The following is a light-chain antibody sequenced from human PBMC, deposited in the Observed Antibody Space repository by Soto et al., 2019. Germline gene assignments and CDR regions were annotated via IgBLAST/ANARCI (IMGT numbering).Light chain of an antibody. J-gene: IGLJ1*01. Sequence: QSVLTQPASVSGSPGQSITISCTGTSSDVGGYNYVSWYQHHPGKAPKLLISEVSNRPSGVSDRFSGSKSGNTASLTISGLQVEDEADYYCSSYTSSRTYVFGTGTKLTVL. CDR1: SSDVGGYNY. V-gene: IGLV2-14*01. CDR3: SSYTSSRTYV. CDR2: EVS.